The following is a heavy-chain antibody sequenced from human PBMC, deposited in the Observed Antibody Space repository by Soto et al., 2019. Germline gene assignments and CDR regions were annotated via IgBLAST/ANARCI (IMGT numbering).Heavy chain of an antibody. CDR1: GYTFTSYY. V-gene: IGHV1-46*03. J-gene: IGHJ4*02. CDR3: ARVLSRGIAVAGTGY. Sequence: QVQLVQSGAEVTKPGASVKGSCKASGYTFTSYYMHWVRQAPGQGLEWMGIINPSGGSTSYAQKCQGRVTMNRDTSTSKVYMELSSLRSEATAVYYCARVLSRGIAVAGTGYWGQGTLVTVSS. CDR2: INPSGGST. D-gene: IGHD6-19*01.